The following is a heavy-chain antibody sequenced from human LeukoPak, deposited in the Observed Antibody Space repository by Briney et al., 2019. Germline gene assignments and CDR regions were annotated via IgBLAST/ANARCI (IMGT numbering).Heavy chain of an antibody. J-gene: IGHJ6*03. CDR1: GFIFSTYG. CDR2: ISGSGGTT. D-gene: IGHD3-10*01. CDR3: SKNFYASGSYYYYYYMDV. Sequence: GGSLRLSCAASGFIFSTYGMNWVRQAPGKGLEWVSSISGSGGTTYYADSVKGRFTLSRDNSKNTLYLQMNSLRAEDTAIYYCSKNFYASGSYYYYYYMDVWGKGTTVTVSS. V-gene: IGHV3-23*01.